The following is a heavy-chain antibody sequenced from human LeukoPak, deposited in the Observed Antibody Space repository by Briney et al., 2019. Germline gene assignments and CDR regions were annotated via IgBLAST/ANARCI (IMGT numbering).Heavy chain of an antibody. V-gene: IGHV3-73*01. CDR2: IRSKANSYAT. CDR3: TRQGSSGYYFVY. Sequence: GGSLRLSCAASGFTFSSYGMSWVRQAPEKGLEWVGRIRSKANSYATAYAASVKGRFTISRDDSKNTAYLQMNSLKTEDTAVYYCTRQGSSGYYFVYWGQGTLVTVSS. D-gene: IGHD3-22*01. J-gene: IGHJ4*02. CDR1: GFTFSSYG.